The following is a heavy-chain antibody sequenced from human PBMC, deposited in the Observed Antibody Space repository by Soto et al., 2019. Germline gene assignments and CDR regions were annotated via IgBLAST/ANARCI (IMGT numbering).Heavy chain of an antibody. D-gene: IGHD6-13*01. Sequence: QGQLVESGGGLVKPGGSLRLSCAASGLTFSDYYMSWIRQAPGEGLEWVSYISGSSTYADYADSVKDRFTISRDNARNSLYLQMNSRRAEDTAVYYCAREATGNGMDVWGQGTTVTVSS. J-gene: IGHJ6*02. CDR1: GLTFSDYY. V-gene: IGHV3-11*06. CDR3: AREATGNGMDV. CDR2: ISGSSTYA.